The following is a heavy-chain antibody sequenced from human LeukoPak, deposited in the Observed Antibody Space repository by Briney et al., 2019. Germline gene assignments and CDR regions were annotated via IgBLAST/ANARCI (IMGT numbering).Heavy chain of an antibody. CDR1: GFTFSGYA. CDR3: AKLTFGVVIPGTNWFDP. Sequence: GGSLRLSCAASGFTFSGYAMSWVRQAPGKGLEWVSAISGSGGSTYYADSVKGRFTISRDNSKNTLYLQMNSLRAEDTAVYYCAKLTFGVVIPGTNWFDPWGQGTLVTVSS. J-gene: IGHJ5*02. D-gene: IGHD3-3*01. CDR2: ISGSGGST. V-gene: IGHV3-23*01.